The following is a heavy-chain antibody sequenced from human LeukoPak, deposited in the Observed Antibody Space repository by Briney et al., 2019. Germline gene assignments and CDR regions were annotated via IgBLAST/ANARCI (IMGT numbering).Heavy chain of an antibody. Sequence: SVKVSCKASGGTFSSYAISWVRQAPGQGLEWMGGIIPIFGTANYAQKFQGRVTITADESTDTAYMELTSLKSDDTAVYYCARDLSKLDYWGQGTLVSVSS. CDR3: ARDLSKLDY. D-gene: IGHD2-2*01. CDR1: GGTFSSYA. V-gene: IGHV1-69*13. J-gene: IGHJ4*02. CDR2: IIPIFGTA.